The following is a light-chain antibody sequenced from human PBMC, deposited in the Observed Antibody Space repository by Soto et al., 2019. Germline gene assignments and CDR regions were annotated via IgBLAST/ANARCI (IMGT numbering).Light chain of an antibody. CDR1: QSLLHSNGYNY. Sequence: DIVMTQSPLSLPVTPGEPASFSCRSSQSLLHSNGYNYLDWYLQKPGQSPQLLIYLGSNRASGVPDRFSGSGSGTDFTLKISRVEAEDVGVYYCMQALQTPRTFGQGTKLAIK. CDR3: MQALQTPRT. V-gene: IGKV2-28*01. CDR2: LGS. J-gene: IGKJ2*01.